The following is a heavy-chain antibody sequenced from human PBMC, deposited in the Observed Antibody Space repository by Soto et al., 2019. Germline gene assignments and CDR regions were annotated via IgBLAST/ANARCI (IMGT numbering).Heavy chain of an antibody. CDR3: AKNHNYYDRSGHYYGDGGFNY. CDR1: GFIFKNFD. J-gene: IGHJ4*02. CDR2: IWFDGSTT. V-gene: IGHV3-33*03. Sequence: QVYLAESGGGVVQPGGSLRLSCAASGFIFKNFDMHWVRQAPGKGLEWVAVIWFDGSTTYYADSVKGRCTISRDNSKNTLYLEINSLRAEDTAVYYCAKNHNYYDRSGHYYGDGGFNYWGQGTRVTVSS. D-gene: IGHD3-22*01.